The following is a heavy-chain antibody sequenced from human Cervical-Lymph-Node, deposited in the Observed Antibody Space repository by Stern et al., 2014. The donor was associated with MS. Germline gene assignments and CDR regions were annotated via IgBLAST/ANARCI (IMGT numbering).Heavy chain of an antibody. J-gene: IGHJ4*02. CDR2: ISNYGSA. CDR1: GASMRSYY. CDR3: ARHQDYSRSWGFDY. D-gene: IGHD6-6*01. Sequence: QVQLQESGPGLVKPSETLSLTCTVSGASMRSYYWSWIRQPPGKGLEWIGYISNYGSAKYNPSLKSESTIPVDPSKNRFPLKLTSGTAADTALYFCARHQDYSRSWGFDYWGQGTLVTVSS. V-gene: IGHV4-59*08.